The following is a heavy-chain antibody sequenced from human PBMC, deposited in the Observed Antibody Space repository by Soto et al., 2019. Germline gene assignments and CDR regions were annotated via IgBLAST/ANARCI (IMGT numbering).Heavy chain of an antibody. CDR1: GGTFSSYA. CDR3: AREVAAAGDDAFDI. Sequence: SVKVSCKASGGTFSSYAISWVRQAPGQGLEWMGGIIPIFGTANYAQKFQGRVTITADESTSTAYMELGSLRSEDTAVYYCAREVAAAGDDAFDIWGQGTMVTVS. J-gene: IGHJ3*02. CDR2: IIPIFGTA. V-gene: IGHV1-69*13. D-gene: IGHD6-13*01.